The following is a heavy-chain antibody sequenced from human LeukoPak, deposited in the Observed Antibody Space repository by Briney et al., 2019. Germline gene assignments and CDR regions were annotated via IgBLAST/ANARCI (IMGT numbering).Heavy chain of an antibody. J-gene: IGHJ6*03. V-gene: IGHV4-39*01. CDR3: ARVLWFGESKKGYSYYMDV. CDR2: IYYSGDT. CDR1: GDSVSSGSYY. D-gene: IGHD3-10*01. Sequence: SETLSLTCTVSGDSVSSGSYYWGWIRQPPWEGLEWIGSIYYSGDTYYNPSLESRVTISVDTSKNQFSLKLSSATAADTAVYYCARVLWFGESKKGYSYYMDVWGKGTTVTVSS.